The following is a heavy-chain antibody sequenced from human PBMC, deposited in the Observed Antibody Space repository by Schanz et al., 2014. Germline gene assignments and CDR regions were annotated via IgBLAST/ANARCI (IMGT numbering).Heavy chain of an antibody. Sequence: QVQVVQSGAEVKKPGASVKVSCKASGYTFTSHGISWVRQAPGQGLEWMGWITAYNGDTNYALKLQGRVTMTTDTSTGTAYMELSSLRSEDTAVYYCARGPLGTSPWGQGTLVTVSS. V-gene: IGHV1-18*01. D-gene: IGHD5-12*01. CDR3: ARGPLGTSP. J-gene: IGHJ5*02. CDR2: ITAYNGDT. CDR1: GYTFTSHG.